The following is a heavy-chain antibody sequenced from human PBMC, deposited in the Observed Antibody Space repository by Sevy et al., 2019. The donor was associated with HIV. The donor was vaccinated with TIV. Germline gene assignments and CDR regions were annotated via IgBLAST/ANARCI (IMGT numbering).Heavy chain of an antibody. CDR3: ARDRYYDASGYYYYYYGMVV. CDR1: GFTVSGNY. Sequence: GGSLRLSCEASGFTVSGNYMAWVRLAPGKGLEWVSLIDSGGSTYYADSVKGRFTISRDNAKNTLYLQMNPLRAEDTAVYFCARDRYYDASGYYYYYYGMVVWGQGTTVTDSS. D-gene: IGHD3-22*01. CDR2: IDSGGST. J-gene: IGHJ6*02. V-gene: IGHV3-66*01.